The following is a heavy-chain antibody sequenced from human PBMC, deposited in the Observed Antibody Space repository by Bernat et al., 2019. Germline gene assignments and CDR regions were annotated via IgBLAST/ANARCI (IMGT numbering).Heavy chain of an antibody. CDR1: GFTFSSFA. Sequence: EVQLLESGGGLVQPGGSLRLSCAASGFTFSSFAMSWVRQAPGKGLEWVSTISHTDGATYYADSVKGRFTISRDISKNTLYLQMSSLRADDTALYYCAKRGSDRGWGGFDIWGQGTMVTVSS. D-gene: IGHD2-15*01. J-gene: IGHJ3*02. CDR3: AKRGSDRGWGGFDI. CDR2: ISHTDGAT. V-gene: IGHV3-23*01.